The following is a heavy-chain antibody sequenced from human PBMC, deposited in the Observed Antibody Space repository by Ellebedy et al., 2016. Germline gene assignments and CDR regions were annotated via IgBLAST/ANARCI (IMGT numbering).Heavy chain of an antibody. D-gene: IGHD6-13*01. Sequence: GGSLRLSXAASGFTFSSYAMHWVRQAPGKGLEWVAVISYDGSNKYYADSVKGRFTISRDNSKNTLFLQMDSLRAEDTAVYYCARTLSSSWYYFDYWGQGIQVTVSS. CDR3: ARTLSSSWYYFDY. CDR1: GFTFSSYA. J-gene: IGHJ4*02. CDR2: ISYDGSNK. V-gene: IGHV3-30-3*01.